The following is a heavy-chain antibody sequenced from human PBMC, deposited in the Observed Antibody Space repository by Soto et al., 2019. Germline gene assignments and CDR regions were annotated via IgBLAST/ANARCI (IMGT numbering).Heavy chain of an antibody. V-gene: IGHV5-10-1*01. D-gene: IGHD3-22*01. CDR2: IDPSDSQT. J-gene: IGHJ4*02. CDR1: GYSFAGYW. Sequence: LTISCKGSGYSFAGYWITWVRQKPGKGLEWMGRIDPSDSQTYYSPSFRGHVTISVTKSITTVFLQWSSLRASDTAMYYCARQIYDSDTGPNFQYYFDSWGQGTPVTVSS. CDR3: ARQIYDSDTGPNFQYYFDS.